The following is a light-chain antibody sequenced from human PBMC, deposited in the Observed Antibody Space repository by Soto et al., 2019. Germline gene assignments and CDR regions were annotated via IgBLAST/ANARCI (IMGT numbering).Light chain of an antibody. V-gene: IGKV1-39*01. J-gene: IGKJ5*01. CDR3: QQSYGTPLT. Sequence: DIQMTQSPSSLSASVGDRVSITCRASQSIISYLNWFQQKPGEAPNLLMSGASTLQSGVPSRFSGSGSGTDFTLTISSLQPEDSATYYCQQSYGTPLTFGQGTRLEIK. CDR2: GAS. CDR1: QSIISY.